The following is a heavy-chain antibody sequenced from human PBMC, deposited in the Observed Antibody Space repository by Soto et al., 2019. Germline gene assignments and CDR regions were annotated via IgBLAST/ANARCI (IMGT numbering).Heavy chain of an antibody. CDR1: GGSISSRGYS. V-gene: IGHV4-39*07. CDR3: ARVRTIFGVVTPILDWFNP. Sequence: SETLSLTCTVSGGSISSRGYSWVWIRQPPGKGLEYIGNIYYSGTTNYNPSLKSRVTISVDTSKNQFSLKLSSVTAADTAVYYCARVRTIFGVVTPILDWFNPWGQGPLVTVSS. D-gene: IGHD3-3*01. J-gene: IGHJ5*02. CDR2: IYYSGTT.